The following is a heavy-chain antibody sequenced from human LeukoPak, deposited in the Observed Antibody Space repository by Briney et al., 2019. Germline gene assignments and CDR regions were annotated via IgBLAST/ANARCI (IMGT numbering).Heavy chain of an antibody. V-gene: IGHV1-8*01. CDR1: GYTFTSYD. CDR2: MNPNSGNT. CDR3: ARTGTGLRYFDWLLNFDY. J-gene: IGHJ4*02. D-gene: IGHD3-9*01. Sequence: APVKVSCKASGYTFTSYDINLVRQAPGQGLEWMGWMNPNSGNTGYAQKFQGRVTMTRDTSISTAYMELSRLRSDDTAVYYCARTGTGLRYFDWLLNFDYWGQGTLVTVSS.